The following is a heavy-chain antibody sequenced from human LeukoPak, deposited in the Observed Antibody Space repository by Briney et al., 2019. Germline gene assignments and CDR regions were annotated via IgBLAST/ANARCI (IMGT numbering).Heavy chain of an antibody. D-gene: IGHD6-19*01. V-gene: IGHV3-30*04. CDR2: ISYDGSDK. CDR3: AKAAVAGVKYYFDY. J-gene: IGHJ4*02. Sequence: PGGSLRLSCAASGFTFSSYTMHWVRQAPGKGLEWVAVISYDGSDKYYSDSVTGRFTISRDSSKNTLCLQMNSLRAEDTAVYYCAKAAVAGVKYYFDYWGQGTLVTVSS. CDR1: GFTFSSYT.